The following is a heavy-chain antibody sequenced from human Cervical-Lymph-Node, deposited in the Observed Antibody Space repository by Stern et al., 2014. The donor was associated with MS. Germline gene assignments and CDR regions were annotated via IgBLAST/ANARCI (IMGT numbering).Heavy chain of an antibody. V-gene: IGHV1-69*08. CDR2: IIPILGSS. Sequence: QVQLVQSGAEVKKPGSSVKVSCKASGGSFSGNTFTWVRQAPGQGLEWMGRIIPILGSSNTAPSFQGRVTITADKSTTTAYMDLSSLTYEDTAVYYCATGVEYSYGGGRLPGDSWGQGTLVTVSS. D-gene: IGHD5-18*01. J-gene: IGHJ4*02. CDR3: ATGVEYSYGGGRLPGDS. CDR1: GGSFSGNT.